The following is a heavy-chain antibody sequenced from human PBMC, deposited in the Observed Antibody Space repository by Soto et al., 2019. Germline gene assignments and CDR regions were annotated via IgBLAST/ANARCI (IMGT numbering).Heavy chain of an antibody. CDR1: GFTFSSYP. CDR3: ARGPVTQTSFIDH. D-gene: IGHD4-4*01. V-gene: IGHV3-30-3*01. J-gene: IGHJ4*02. Sequence: GGSLRLSCEASGFTFSSYPMHWVRQAPGKGLEWVTVISYDGGNQYYADSVKGRFTISRDNSKDTLYLQMHSLRSDDTAVYLCARGPVTQTSFIDHWGQGTLVTVS. CDR2: ISYDGGNQ.